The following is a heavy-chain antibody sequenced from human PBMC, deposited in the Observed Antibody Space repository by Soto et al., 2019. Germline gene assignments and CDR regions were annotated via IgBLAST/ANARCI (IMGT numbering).Heavy chain of an antibody. Sequence: SETLSLTCAVSGASIASDHWWTWIRQPPGKGLEWIAEVRHTGSTEYSPSLRSRVTISVDKSKNQISLKVSSVTAADTAVYYCTRRPCRSTSGGIDYWGQGTLVT. CDR2: VRHTGST. CDR3: TRRPCRSTSGGIDY. D-gene: IGHD2-15*01. J-gene: IGHJ4*02. V-gene: IGHV4-4*02. CDR1: GASIASDHW.